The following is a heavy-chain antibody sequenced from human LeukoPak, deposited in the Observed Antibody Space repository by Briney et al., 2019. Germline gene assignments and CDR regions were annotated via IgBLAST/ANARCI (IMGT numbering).Heavy chain of an antibody. CDR3: ARRDVGATIDY. CDR1: GDSIRSSRFY. CDR2: ILYTGRT. V-gene: IGHV4-39*01. D-gene: IGHD1-26*01. J-gene: IGHJ4*02. Sequence: PSETLSLTCTVSGDSIRSSRFYWAWIRQPPGKGLEWIGSILYTGRTFYNPSLKSRVTISVDTSKNQFSLRLGSVTASDTAVYYCARRDVGATIDYWGQGTLVTVSS.